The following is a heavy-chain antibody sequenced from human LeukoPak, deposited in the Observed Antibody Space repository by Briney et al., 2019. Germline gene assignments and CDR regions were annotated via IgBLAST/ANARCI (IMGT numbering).Heavy chain of an antibody. CDR1: GGTFSSYT. CDR2: IIPILGIA. Sequence: GSSVKVSCKASGGTFSSYTISWVRQAPGQGLEWMGRIIPILGIANYAQKFQGRVTITEDKSTSTAYMELSSLRSEDTAVYYCARADSLTMVRGYYFDYWGQRTLVTVSS. CDR3: ARADSLTMVRGYYFDY. V-gene: IGHV1-69*02. D-gene: IGHD3-10*01. J-gene: IGHJ4*02.